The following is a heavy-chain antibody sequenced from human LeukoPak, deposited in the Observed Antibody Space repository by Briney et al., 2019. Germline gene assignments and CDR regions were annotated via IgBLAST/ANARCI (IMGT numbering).Heavy chain of an antibody. CDR2: IYYSGST. D-gene: IGHD5-24*01. Sequence: SQTLSLTCTVSGGSISSGGYYWSWIRQHPGTGLAWIGYIYYSGSTYYNPSLKSRVTISVDTSKSQFSLKLSSVTAADTAVYYCARVSVRDGYNYDIDYWGQGTLVTVSS. V-gene: IGHV4-31*03. CDR1: GGSISSGGYY. J-gene: IGHJ4*02. CDR3: ARVSVRDGYNYDIDY.